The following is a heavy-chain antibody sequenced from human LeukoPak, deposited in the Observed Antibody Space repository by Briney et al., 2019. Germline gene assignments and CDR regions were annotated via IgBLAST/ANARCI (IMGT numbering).Heavy chain of an antibody. V-gene: IGHV3-21*01. CDR3: ARNDYNFDY. J-gene: IGHJ4*02. D-gene: IGHD1-1*01. Sequence: GGSLRLSCAASGFTFSSYSMNWVRQAPGKGLEWVSSISISSGYIYYADSVKGRFTISRDNAKNSLYLQMNSLRAEDTAVYYCARNDYNFDYWGQGTLVTVSS. CDR2: ISISSGYI. CDR1: GFTFSSYS.